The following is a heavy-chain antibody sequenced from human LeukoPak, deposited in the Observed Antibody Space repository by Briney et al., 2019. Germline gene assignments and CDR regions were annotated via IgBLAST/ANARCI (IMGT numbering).Heavy chain of an antibody. CDR1: GGSFSGYY. CDR3: ARGAPGDIAAAGADYYYGMDV. J-gene: IGHJ6*02. V-gene: IGHV4-34*01. CDR2: INQSGST. Sequence: SETLSLTCAVYGGSFSGYYWSWLRQPPGKGLEGIGEINQSGSTNYNPSLKSRVTISVDTSKNQFSLKLSSVTAADTAVYYCARGAPGDIAAAGADYYYGMDVWGQGTTVTVSS. D-gene: IGHD6-13*01.